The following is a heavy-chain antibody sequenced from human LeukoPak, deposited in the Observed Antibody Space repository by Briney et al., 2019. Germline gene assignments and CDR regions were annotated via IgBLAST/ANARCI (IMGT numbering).Heavy chain of an antibody. J-gene: IGHJ6*03. CDR3: ARDRGRYYMDV. CDR1: GGSISSSSYY. Sequence: SETLSLTCTVSGGSISSSSYYWGWIRQPPGKGLEWIGSIYSSGSTYYNPSLRSRVTISVDTSKNQFSLKLSSVTAADTAVYYCARDRGRYYMDVWGKGTTVTISS. CDR2: IYSSGST. V-gene: IGHV4-39*07. D-gene: IGHD6-25*01.